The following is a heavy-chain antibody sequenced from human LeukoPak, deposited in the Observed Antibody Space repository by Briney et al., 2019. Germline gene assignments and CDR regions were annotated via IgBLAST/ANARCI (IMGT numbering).Heavy chain of an antibody. CDR3: AADLLPLQVGYTMIEV. J-gene: IGHJ4*02. Sequence: SVTVSCKASGFTFTSSAVQWVRQARGQRLEWIGWIAVGSGNTNYAQKFQERVTITRDMSTSTAYMELSSLRSEDTAVYYCAADLLPLQVGYTMIEVWGQGTLVTVSS. CDR2: IAVGSGNT. D-gene: IGHD3-22*01. V-gene: IGHV1-58*01. CDR1: GFTFTSSA.